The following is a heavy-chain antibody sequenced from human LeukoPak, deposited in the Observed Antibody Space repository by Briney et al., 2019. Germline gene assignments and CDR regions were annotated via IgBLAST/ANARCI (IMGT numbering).Heavy chain of an antibody. CDR3: ARADSSGWYKSYAY. CDR1: GFNFSSYA. D-gene: IGHD6-19*01. V-gene: IGHV3-23*01. J-gene: IGHJ4*02. Sequence: QPGGSLRLSCAASGFNFSSYAMIWVSQAPGKGLEWVSGISGSGDATYYADSVKGRFSIFRDNSKNTLYVYMNSLRDEDTALYYCARADSSGWYKSYAYWGQGTLVTVSS. CDR2: ISGSGDAT.